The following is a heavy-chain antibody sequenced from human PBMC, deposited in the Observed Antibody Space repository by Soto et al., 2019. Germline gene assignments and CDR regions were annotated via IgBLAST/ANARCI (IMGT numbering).Heavy chain of an antibody. CDR3: AKDATRTSGWYYFDY. CDR1: GFTFSILA. V-gene: IGHV3-23*01. J-gene: IGHJ4*02. Sequence: GGSLRLSCAASGFTFSILAMGWVRQAPGKGLEWVSVIDYTGGTTYYTDSVKGRFIISRDNSKKILYLQMNSLRTEDTAIYYCAKDATRTSGWYYFDYWGRGALVTVSS. CDR2: IDYTGGTT. D-gene: IGHD6-19*01.